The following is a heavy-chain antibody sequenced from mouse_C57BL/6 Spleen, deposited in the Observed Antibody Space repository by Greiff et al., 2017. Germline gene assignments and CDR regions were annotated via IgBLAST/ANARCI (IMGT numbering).Heavy chain of an antibody. V-gene: IGHV1-82*01. CDR1: GYAFSSSW. D-gene: IGHD1-1*02. CDR2: IYPGDGDT. CDR3: ARDARWYFDY. J-gene: IGHJ2*01. Sequence: VQLQQSGPELVKPGASVKISCKASGYAFSSSWMNWVKQRPGKGLEWIGRIYPGDGDTNYNGKFKGKATLTADKSSSTAYMQLSSLTSEDSAVYFCARDARWYFDYWGQGNTLTVSS.